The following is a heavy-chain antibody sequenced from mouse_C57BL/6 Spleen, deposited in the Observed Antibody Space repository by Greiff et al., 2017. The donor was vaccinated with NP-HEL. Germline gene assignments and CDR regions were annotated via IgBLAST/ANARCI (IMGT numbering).Heavy chain of an antibody. CDR1: GYTFTNYW. V-gene: IGHV1-63*01. J-gene: IGHJ2*01. D-gene: IGHD1-1*01. Sequence: QVQLQQSGAELVRPGTSVKMSCKASGYTFTNYWIGWAKQRPGHGLEWIGDIYPGGGYTNYNEKFKGKATLTADKSSSTAYMQFSSLTSEDSAIYYCARLAYGSTYYFDYWGQGTTLTVSS. CDR3: ARLAYGSTYYFDY. CDR2: IYPGGGYT.